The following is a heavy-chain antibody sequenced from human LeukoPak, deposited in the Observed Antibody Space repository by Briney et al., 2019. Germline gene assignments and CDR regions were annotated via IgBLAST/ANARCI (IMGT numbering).Heavy chain of an antibody. Sequence: ASVKVSCKASGYTFTSYYMHWVRQAPGQGLEWMGRINPNSGGTNYAQKFQGRVTMTRDTSISTAYMELSRLRSDDTAVYYCARVVAAPYYYYMDVWGKGTTVTVSS. D-gene: IGHD2-15*01. V-gene: IGHV1-2*06. CDR3: ARVVAAPYYYYMDV. J-gene: IGHJ6*03. CDR1: GYTFTSYY. CDR2: INPNSGGT.